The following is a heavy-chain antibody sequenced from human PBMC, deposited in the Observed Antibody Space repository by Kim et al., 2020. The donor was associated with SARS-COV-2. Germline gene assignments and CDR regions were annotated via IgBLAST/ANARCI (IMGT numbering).Heavy chain of an antibody. CDR1: GYTFTSYD. D-gene: IGHD2-15*01. J-gene: IGHJ6*02. Sequence: ASVKVSCKASGYTFTSYDINWVRQATGQGLEWMGWMNPNSGNTGYAQKFQGRVTMTRNTSISTAYMELSSLTSEDTAVYYCARGSGGSFVVVVVAFSYYDMDVWGQGTTVTVSS. CDR3: ARGSGGSFVVVVVAFSYYDMDV. CDR2: MNPNSGNT. V-gene: IGHV1-8*01.